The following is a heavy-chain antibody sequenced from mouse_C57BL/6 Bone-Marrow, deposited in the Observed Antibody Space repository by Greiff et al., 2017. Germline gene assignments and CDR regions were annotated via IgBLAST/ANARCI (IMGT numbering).Heavy chain of an antibody. D-gene: IGHD2-10*01. CDR2: IYPGSGST. Sequence: QVQLQQPGAELVKPGASVKMSCKASGYTFTSYWITWVKQRPGQGLEWIGDIYPGSGSTNYNEKFKSKATLTVDTSSSTAYMQLSSLTSEDSAVYYCARNPTMVTPVEVAYWGQGTLVTVSA. V-gene: IGHV1-55*01. CDR3: ARNPTMVTPVEVAY. CDR1: GYTFTSYW. J-gene: IGHJ3*01.